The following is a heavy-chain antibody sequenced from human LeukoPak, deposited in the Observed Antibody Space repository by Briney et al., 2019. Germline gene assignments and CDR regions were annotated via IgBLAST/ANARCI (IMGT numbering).Heavy chain of an antibody. J-gene: IGHJ4*02. V-gene: IGHV1-69*04. CDR2: IIPILGIA. Sequence: SVKVSCKASGGTFSSYTISWVRQAPGQGLEWMGRIIPILGIANYAQKFQGRVTITADKSTSTAYMELSSLRSEDTAVYYCARDYGDYSYYFDYWGQGTLVTVSS. D-gene: IGHD4-17*01. CDR1: GGTFSSYT. CDR3: ARDYGDYSYYFDY.